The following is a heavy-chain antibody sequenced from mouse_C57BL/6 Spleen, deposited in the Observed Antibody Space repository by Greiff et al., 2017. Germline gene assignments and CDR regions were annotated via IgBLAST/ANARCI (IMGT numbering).Heavy chain of an antibody. Sequence: EVQLQQSGAELVKPGASVKLSCTASGYNFNDYYMHWVKQRTEQGLEWLGSSDPEDGDTKYDPKFKGKATLTADKSSNTAYMQLSSLTSEDSAVYDWARAESNNVRDFEVWGKGTTVTVSS. CDR3: ARAESNNVRDFEV. V-gene: IGHV14-2*01. D-gene: IGHD2-5*01. CDR1: GYNFNDYY. J-gene: IGHJ1*03. CDR2: SDPEDGDT.